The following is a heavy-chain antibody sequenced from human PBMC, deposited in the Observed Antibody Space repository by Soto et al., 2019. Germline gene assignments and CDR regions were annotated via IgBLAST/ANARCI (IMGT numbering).Heavy chain of an antibody. Sequence: SETLSLTCAVYGGSFSGYYWSWIRQSPGKGLEWIGEINHSGSTNQDPSLKSRITISVDTSKIQFSLKVRSVTAAHTAVYYCARGVTMRDAPDQDYFDSWGQGTMVTVSS. D-gene: IGHD3-22*01. J-gene: IGHJ4*01. V-gene: IGHV4-34*01. CDR3: ARGVTMRDAPDQDYFDS. CDR1: GGSFSGYY. CDR2: INHSGST.